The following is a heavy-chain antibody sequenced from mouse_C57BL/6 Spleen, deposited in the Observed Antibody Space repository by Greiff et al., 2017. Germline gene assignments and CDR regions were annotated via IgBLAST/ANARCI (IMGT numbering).Heavy chain of an antibody. V-gene: IGHV1-69*01. Sequence: QVQLQQPGAELVMPGASVKLSCKASGYTFTSYWMHWVKQRPGQGLEWIGEIDPSDSYTNYNQKFKGKSTLTVDKSSSTAYMQLSSLTSEDSAVYYCARRGTGTGYAMDYWGQGTSVTVSS. J-gene: IGHJ4*01. D-gene: IGHD4-1*01. CDR3: ARRGTGTGYAMDY. CDR1: GYTFTSYW. CDR2: IDPSDSYT.